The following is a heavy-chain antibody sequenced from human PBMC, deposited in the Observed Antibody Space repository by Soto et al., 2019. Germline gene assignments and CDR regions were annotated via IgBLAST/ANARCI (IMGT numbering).Heavy chain of an antibody. CDR2: IYYSGST. CDR3: ARLSYDILTGPDY. CDR1: GGSISSYY. J-gene: IGHJ4*02. Sequence: SETLSLTCTVSGGSISSYYWSWIRQPPGKGLEWIGYIYYSGSTNYNPSLKSRVTISVDTSKNQFSLKLSSVTAADTAVYCCARLSYDILTGPDYWGQGTLVTVSS. V-gene: IGHV4-59*08. D-gene: IGHD3-9*01.